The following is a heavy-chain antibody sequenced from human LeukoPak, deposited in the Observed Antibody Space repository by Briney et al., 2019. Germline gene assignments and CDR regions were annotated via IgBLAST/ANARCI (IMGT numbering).Heavy chain of an antibody. Sequence: PSETLSLTCGVTGGSFSGYYWSWIRQPPEKGLEGIGEINHSGSTQYNPSLKSRVTISVDTSKNQFSLKLNSVTAADTAVYYCARSRPEVLPVAMDLDYWGQGTLVTVSS. CDR3: ARSRPEVLPVAMDLDY. D-gene: IGHD2-2*01. J-gene: IGHJ4*02. CDR2: INHSGST. V-gene: IGHV4-34*01. CDR1: GGSFSGYY.